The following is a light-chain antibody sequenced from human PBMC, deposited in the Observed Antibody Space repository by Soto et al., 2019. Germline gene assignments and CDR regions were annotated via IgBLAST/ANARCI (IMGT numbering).Light chain of an antibody. CDR2: EAS. CDR1: ESIGNW. Sequence: DIQITQSPSTLSASEGDRVTITCRASESIGNWLSWYHQKSGKAPNLPIHEASNLEDGVPSRFSGRGSGTEFTLTISSLQPDDFATYYCHQYSSYSWTFGQGTKVDIK. CDR3: HQYSSYSWT. V-gene: IGKV1-5*03. J-gene: IGKJ1*01.